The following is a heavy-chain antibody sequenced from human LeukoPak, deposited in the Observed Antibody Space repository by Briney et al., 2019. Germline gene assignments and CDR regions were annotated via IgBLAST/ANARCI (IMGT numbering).Heavy chain of an antibody. D-gene: IGHD1/OR15-1a*01. CDR2: IYYSGST. J-gene: IGHJ3*02. CDR3: ARDDWEQHVFDI. CDR1: GGSFSGYY. Sequence: SETLSLTCAVYGGSFSGYYWSWIRQPPGKGLEWIGYIYYSGSTYYNPSLKSRVTISVDTSKNQFSLKLSSVTAADTAVYYCARDDWEQHVFDIWGQGTMVTVSS. V-gene: IGHV4-34*09.